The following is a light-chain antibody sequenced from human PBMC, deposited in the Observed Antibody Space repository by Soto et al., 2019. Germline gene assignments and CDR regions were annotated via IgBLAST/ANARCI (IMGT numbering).Light chain of an antibody. J-gene: IGLJ3*02. CDR2: EGS. Sequence: QSALTQPASVSGSPGQSITISCTGTSSDVGSYNLVSWYQHHPGKAPKLMIYEGSKRPSGVSNRFSGSKSGNTASLTISGLQADDEADYYCCSYAGSSSWVFGGGTKLTVL. V-gene: IGLV2-23*01. CDR3: CSYAGSSSWV. CDR1: SSDVGSYNL.